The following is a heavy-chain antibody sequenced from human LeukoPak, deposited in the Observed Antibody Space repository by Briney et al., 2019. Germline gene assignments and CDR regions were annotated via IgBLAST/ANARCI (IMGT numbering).Heavy chain of an antibody. D-gene: IGHD3-22*01. CDR1: GASISSGDYY. CDR3: ARGWGVPYYYDSSGYYPADY. CDR2: IYYSGST. J-gene: IGHJ4*02. V-gene: IGHV4-30-4*01. Sequence: SETLSLTCTVSGASISSGDYYWSWIRQPPGKGLECIGHIYYSGSTYYNPSLKSRVTISVDTSKNQFSLKLSSVTAADTAVYYCARGWGVPYYYDSSGYYPADYWGQGTLVTVSS.